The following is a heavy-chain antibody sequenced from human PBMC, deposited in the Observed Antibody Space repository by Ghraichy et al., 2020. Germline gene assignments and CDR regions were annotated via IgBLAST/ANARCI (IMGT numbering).Heavy chain of an antibody. D-gene: IGHD1-26*01. CDR1: GFSFNTYE. V-gene: IGHV3-30*03. Sequence: LNISCAASGFSFNTYEMHWVRQAPGKGLEWVTVISYDGSHKFYADSVKDRFTISRDNSKNTLYVEMNNLRGEDTGVYYCARFFSGSSGAGFDLWGQGTLVTVSS. J-gene: IGHJ4*02. CDR3: ARFFSGSSGAGFDL. CDR2: ISYDGSHK.